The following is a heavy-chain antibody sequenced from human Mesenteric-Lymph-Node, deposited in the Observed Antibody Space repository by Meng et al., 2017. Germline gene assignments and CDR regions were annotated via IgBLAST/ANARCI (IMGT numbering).Heavy chain of an antibody. CDR1: GGSISSGGYY. CDR2: IYYSGST. Sequence: SETLSLTCTVSGGSISSGGYYWSWIRQHPGKGLEWIGYIYYSGSTYYNPSLKSRVTISVDTSKNQFSLKLSSVTAADTAMYYCARSTSRDYSYYWYFDLWGRGTLVTVSS. D-gene: IGHD2-15*01. V-gene: IGHV4-31*03. CDR3: ARSTSRDYSYYWYFDL. J-gene: IGHJ2*01.